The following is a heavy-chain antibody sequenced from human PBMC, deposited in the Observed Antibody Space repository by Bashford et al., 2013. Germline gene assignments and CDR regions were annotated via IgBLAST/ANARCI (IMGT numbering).Heavy chain of an antibody. Sequence: SETLSLTCTVSGDSVSNGYYFWGWIRQPPGKGLEWIATIYYPDTTYYNPSVKSRVTTSIDTSQNQFSXRLNSVTASDTAVYYCARRRIGVGVVIDFDYVGPRVKLVTVSS. V-gene: IGHV4-39*01. CDR1: GDSVSNGYYF. D-gene: IGHD3-3*01. J-gene: IGHJ4*01. CDR3: ARRRIGVGVVIDFDY. CDR2: IYYPDTT.